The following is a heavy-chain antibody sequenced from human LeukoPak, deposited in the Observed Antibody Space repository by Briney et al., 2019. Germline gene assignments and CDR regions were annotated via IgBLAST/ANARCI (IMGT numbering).Heavy chain of an antibody. J-gene: IGHJ4*02. CDR2: ISASGGDT. D-gene: IGHD2-15*01. V-gene: IGHV3-48*03. Sequence: GGSLRLSCAASGFTFSSSEMNWVRQAPGKGLEWVSYISASGGDTYYADSVKGRFIISRDNAKNSLYLQMSSLRAEDTAVYYCAREGSGRDPDYWGQGTLVTVSS. CDR1: GFTFSSSE. CDR3: AREGSGRDPDY.